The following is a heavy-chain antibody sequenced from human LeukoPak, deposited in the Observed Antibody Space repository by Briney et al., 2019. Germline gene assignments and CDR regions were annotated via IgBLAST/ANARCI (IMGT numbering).Heavy chain of an antibody. CDR1: GFTVTSNY. D-gene: IGHD6-19*01. J-gene: IGHJ4*02. V-gene: IGHV3-53*01. Sequence: GGSLRLSCAASGFTVTSNYMSWVRQAPGKGLEWVSVIYRGGSTYYADSVKGRFTISRDNSKNTLYLQMNSLRAEDTAVYYCARFYSSGAPFDYWGQGTLVTVSS. CDR2: IYRGGST. CDR3: ARFYSSGAPFDY.